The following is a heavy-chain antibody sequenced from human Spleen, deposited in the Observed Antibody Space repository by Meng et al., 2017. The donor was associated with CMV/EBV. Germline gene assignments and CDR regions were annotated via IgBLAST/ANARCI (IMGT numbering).Heavy chain of an antibody. J-gene: IGHJ5*01. CDR1: GASISSSSYY. D-gene: IGHD3-3*01. V-gene: IGHV4-39*07. Sequence: SETLSLTCSVSGASISSSSYYWGWIRQPPGKGLEWIGSIYYSGSTYYNPSLKSRVTMSLDTSKNHISLKLNSVTAADTAVYYCATLRVLQWFDYWGQGTLVTVSS. CDR3: ATLRVLQWFDY. CDR2: IYYSGST.